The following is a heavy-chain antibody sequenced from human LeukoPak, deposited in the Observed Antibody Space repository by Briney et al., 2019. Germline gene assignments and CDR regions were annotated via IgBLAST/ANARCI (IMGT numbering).Heavy chain of an antibody. D-gene: IGHD4-17*01. J-gene: IGHJ4*02. CDR3: ARGPTTVSVDY. V-gene: IGHV3-21*01. CDR1: GFTFSSYS. CDR2: ISSGSSYI. Sequence: EAGGSLRLSCAASGFTFSSYSMNWVRQAPGKGLEWVPSISSGSSYIYYADSVKGRFTISRDNAKNSLYLQMNSLRAEDTAVYYCARGPTTVSVDYWGQGTLVTVSS.